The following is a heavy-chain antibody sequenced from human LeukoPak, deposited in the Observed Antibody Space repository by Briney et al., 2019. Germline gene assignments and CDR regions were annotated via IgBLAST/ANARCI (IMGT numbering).Heavy chain of an antibody. CDR1: GYTLTELS. CDR3: TRSAVVLPYYFDY. CDR2: FDPENGET. Sequence: ASVKVSCKVSGYTLTELSMHWVRQAPGKGLEWMGSFDPENGETLYAQEFQGRVTLPEDTSADTAYMELISLRSEDTALYYCTRSAVVLPYYFDYWGQGTLVTVSS. J-gene: IGHJ4*02. D-gene: IGHD3-22*01. V-gene: IGHV1-24*01.